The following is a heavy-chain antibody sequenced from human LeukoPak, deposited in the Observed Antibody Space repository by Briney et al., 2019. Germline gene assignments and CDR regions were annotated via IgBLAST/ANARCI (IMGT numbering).Heavy chain of an antibody. CDR2: INPSDGST. D-gene: IGHD1-26*01. J-gene: IGHJ3*02. CDR1: GYTFTNYY. CDR3: ARAYSGSYYRDDAFDI. V-gene: IGHV1-46*01. Sequence: ASVKVSCKASGYTFTNYYMHRVRQAPGQGLEWMGIINPSDGSTSYAQKFQGRVTMTRDMSTSTVYMELSSLRSEDTAVYYCARAYSGSYYRDDAFDIWGQGTMVTVSS.